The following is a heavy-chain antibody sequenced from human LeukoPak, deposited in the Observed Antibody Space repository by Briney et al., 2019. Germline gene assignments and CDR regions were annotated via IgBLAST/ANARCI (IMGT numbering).Heavy chain of an antibody. D-gene: IGHD4-17*01. CDR2: IYTSGST. J-gene: IGHJ4*02. V-gene: IGHV4-61*02. CDR1: GGSISSGSYY. CDR3: AREVGYDYGDYVCLDY. Sequence: SETLSLTCTVSGGSISSGSYYWRWIRQPAGKGLEWIGRIYTSGSTNYNPSLKSRVTISVDTSKNQFSLKLSSVTATDTAVYYCAREVGYDYGDYVCLDYWGQGTLVTVSS.